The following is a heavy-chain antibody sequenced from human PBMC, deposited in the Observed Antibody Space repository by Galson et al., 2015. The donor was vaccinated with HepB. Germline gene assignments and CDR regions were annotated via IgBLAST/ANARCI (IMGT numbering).Heavy chain of an antibody. J-gene: IGHJ2*01. CDR3: AREYSFGHWFFDL. CDR1: GFTFSSHG. CDR2: ISFDGRVT. D-gene: IGHD5-18*01. V-gene: IGHV3-30*03. Sequence: SLRLSCAASGFTFSSHGIHWVRQAPGKGLEWVTVISFDGRVTFYADSVKGRFTMSRDNSKNTLYLQMNSLRAEDTAMYYCAREYSFGHWFFDLWGRGTLVTVSS.